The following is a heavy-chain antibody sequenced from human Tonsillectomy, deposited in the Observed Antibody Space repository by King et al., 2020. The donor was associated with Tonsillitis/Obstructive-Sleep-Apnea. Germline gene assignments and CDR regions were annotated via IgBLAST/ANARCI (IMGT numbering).Heavy chain of an antibody. CDR1: GFTFSSYA. D-gene: IGHD6-19*01. CDR2: ISASGVGT. Sequence: QLVQSGGGLVQPGGSLRLSCAASGFTFSSYAMSWVRQAPGKGLEWVSAISASGVGTYYADSVKGRFTISRDNSKNTLYLQMNSLRAEDTALYYCAKDHSSGWHDFDYWGQGTLVTVSS. V-gene: IGHV3-23*04. CDR3: AKDHSSGWHDFDY. J-gene: IGHJ4*02.